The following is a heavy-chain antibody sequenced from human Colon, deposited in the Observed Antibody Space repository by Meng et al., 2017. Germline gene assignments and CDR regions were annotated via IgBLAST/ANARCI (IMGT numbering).Heavy chain of an antibody. CDR2: INQDGNEK. V-gene: IGHV3-7*01. Sequence: GGSLRLSCAASGFTFSSYWMDWVRQAPGKGLEWVASINQDGNEKYYVGSAKGRLSISRDNAKNSLYLQMNNLRADDTAVYYCVRDVSFGTFDIWGQGTMVTVSS. D-gene: IGHD2-2*01. CDR1: GFTFSSYW. CDR3: VRDVSFGTFDI. J-gene: IGHJ3*02.